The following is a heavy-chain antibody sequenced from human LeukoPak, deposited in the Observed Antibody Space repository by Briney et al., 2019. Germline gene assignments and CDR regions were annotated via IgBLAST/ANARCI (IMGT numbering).Heavy chain of an antibody. Sequence: PGGSLRLSCAASGFTFSSYWMHWVRQAPGKGLVWVSRINTDGSSTSYADSVKGRFTISRDNAKNTLYLQMNSLRAEDTAVYYCANFEMTTVTKEDYWGQGTLVTVSS. V-gene: IGHV3-74*01. J-gene: IGHJ4*02. CDR3: ANFEMTTVTKEDY. CDR1: GFTFSSYW. D-gene: IGHD4-17*01. CDR2: INTDGSST.